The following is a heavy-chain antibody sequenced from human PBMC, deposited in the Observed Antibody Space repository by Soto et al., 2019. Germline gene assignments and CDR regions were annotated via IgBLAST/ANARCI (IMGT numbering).Heavy chain of an antibody. V-gene: IGHV1-2*04. CDR1: GYTFTGYY. CDR3: ARGWQQLKYYYGMDV. J-gene: IGHJ6*02. D-gene: IGHD6-13*01. CDR2: INPNSGGT. Sequence: AAVKVSCKSSGYTFTGYYMHWVRQAPGQGLEWMGWINPNSGGTNYAQKFQGWVTMTRDTSISTAYMELSRLRSDDTAVYYCARGWQQLKYYYGMDVWGQGTTVTVAS.